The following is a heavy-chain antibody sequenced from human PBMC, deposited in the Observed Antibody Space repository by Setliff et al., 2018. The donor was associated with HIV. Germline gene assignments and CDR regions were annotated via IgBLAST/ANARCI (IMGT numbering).Heavy chain of an antibody. D-gene: IGHD6-19*01. J-gene: IGHJ4*02. Sequence: ASVKVSCKASGYTFSGYYIHWVRQAPGRGLEWIGWISGNNANTNYAQKLQGRVTMTTDTSTSTAYMELRSLRSDDTAVYYCARVPLSGWLYFDYWGQGTLVTVSS. CDR3: ARVPLSGWLYFDY. CDR2: ISGNNANT. V-gene: IGHV1-18*04. CDR1: GYTFSGYY.